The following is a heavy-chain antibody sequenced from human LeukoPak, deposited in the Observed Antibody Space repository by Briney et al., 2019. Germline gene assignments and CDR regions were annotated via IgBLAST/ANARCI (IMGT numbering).Heavy chain of an antibody. V-gene: IGHV4-34*01. Sequence: SETLSLTCAVYGGSFSGYYWSWIRQPPGKGLEWIGEINHSENTDYNPSLKSRVTISVDTSKNQFSLKLSSVTAADTAVYYCARLSSAAGSDYWGQGTLVTVSS. CDR1: GGSFSGYY. CDR3: ARLSSAAGSDY. J-gene: IGHJ4*02. CDR2: INHSENT. D-gene: IGHD6-13*01.